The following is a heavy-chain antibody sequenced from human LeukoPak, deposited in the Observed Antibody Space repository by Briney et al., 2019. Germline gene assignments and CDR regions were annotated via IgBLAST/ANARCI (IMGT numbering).Heavy chain of an antibody. CDR1: GFTFSSYT. CDR3: ARDLGYSSSPLDY. Sequence: PGGSLRLSCAASGFTFSSYTMHWVRQAPGKGLEWIAYISGSGNTIYYADSVEGRFTISRDNAQNSLYLQMNSLRAEDTALYYCARDLGYSSSPLDYWGQGVLVTVSS. D-gene: IGHD6-6*01. J-gene: IGHJ4*02. CDR2: ISGSGNTI. V-gene: IGHV3-48*04.